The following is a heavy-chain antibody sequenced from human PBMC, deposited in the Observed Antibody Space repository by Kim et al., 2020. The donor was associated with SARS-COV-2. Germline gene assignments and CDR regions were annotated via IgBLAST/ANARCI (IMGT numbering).Heavy chain of an antibody. CDR3: ARIDGMTNSFDV. Sequence: SGPTLVKPTQTLTLTCTFSGFSLNTAGMCVSWVRQAPGGALEWLTLIDWEDDKYYSKSLKTRLTISKDTSKNEVVLTMTNMDPLDTGTYFCARIDGMTNSFDVWGGGTLVTVSS. D-gene: IGHD2-8*01. V-gene: IGHV2-70*20. J-gene: IGHJ3*01. CDR2: IDWEDDK. CDR1: GFSLNTAGMC.